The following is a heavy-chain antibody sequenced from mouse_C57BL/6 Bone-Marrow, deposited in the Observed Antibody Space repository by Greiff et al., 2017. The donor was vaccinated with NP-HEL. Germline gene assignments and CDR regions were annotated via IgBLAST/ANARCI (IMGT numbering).Heavy chain of an antibody. Sequence: QVHVKQSGPGLVQPSQSLSITCTVSGFSLTSYGVHWVRQSPGKGLEWLGVIWRGGSTDYNAAFMSRLSITKDNSKSQVFFKMNSLQADDTAIYYCAAQSTMVTTWFAYWGQGTLVTVSA. V-gene: IGHV2-5*01. CDR1: GFSLTSYG. D-gene: IGHD2-2*01. J-gene: IGHJ3*01. CDR2: IWRGGST. CDR3: AAQSTMVTTWFAY.